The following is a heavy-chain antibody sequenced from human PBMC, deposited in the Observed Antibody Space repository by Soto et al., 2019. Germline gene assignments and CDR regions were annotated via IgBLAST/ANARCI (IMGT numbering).Heavy chain of an antibody. Sequence: QYRLVQSGVEVKKPGASVRVSCKASGYSFTNYGITWVLQAPGQGFERMGWISAYNGNTNYAQKFQGRVTLTTDASTSTAYLELRSLRSDDTAVYYCARDRGVAPPVAGNTHYYYYMDVWGKGTTVTVSS. CDR3: ARDRGVAPPVAGNTHYYYYMDV. J-gene: IGHJ6*03. D-gene: IGHD6-19*01. CDR1: GYSFTNYG. CDR2: ISAYNGNT. V-gene: IGHV1-18*01.